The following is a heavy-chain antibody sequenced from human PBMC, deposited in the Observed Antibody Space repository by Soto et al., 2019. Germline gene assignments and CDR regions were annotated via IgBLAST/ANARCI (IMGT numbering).Heavy chain of an antibody. Sequence: GESLKISCKGSGYTFTNYWIGWVRQMPGKGLEWMGITYPGDSDTKYNPSFQGQVTISADKSITTTYLRWTSLKASDTAIYYCAALIFYYGMDVWGQGTTVTVSS. CDR1: GYTFTNYW. CDR3: AALIFYYGMDV. V-gene: IGHV5-51*01. CDR2: TYPGDSDT. J-gene: IGHJ6*02.